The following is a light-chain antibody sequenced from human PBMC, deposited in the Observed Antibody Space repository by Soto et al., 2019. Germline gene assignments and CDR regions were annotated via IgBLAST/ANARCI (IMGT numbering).Light chain of an antibody. J-gene: IGKJ4*01. CDR2: EAS. CDR1: QSVGNN. Sequence: EIVLTQSPATLSLSPGGRSTLACMASQSVGNNLAWYQQKAGQAPGLLIYEASTRATGIPARFSGSGSGTDFTLTISSLAPEDFPVYYCQQHAHWPLTFGGGTKVDIK. CDR3: QQHAHWPLT. V-gene: IGKV3-11*01.